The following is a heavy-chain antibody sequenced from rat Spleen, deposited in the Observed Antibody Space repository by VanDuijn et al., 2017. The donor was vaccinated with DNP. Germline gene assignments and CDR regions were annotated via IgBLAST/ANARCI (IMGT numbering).Heavy chain of an antibody. CDR1: GITFNNYV. D-gene: IGHD1-11*01. CDR3: AKDPVTTEGY. V-gene: IGHV5S13*01. Sequence: EVQLVESGGGLVQPGRSLKLSCVASGITFNNYVMAWVRQTPTKGLEWVAHITNTGSTSYYRDSVQGRFTISRDNAKKTLYLQMDSLRSEDTATYYCAKDPVTTEGYWGQGVMVTVSS. CDR2: ITNTGSTS. J-gene: IGHJ2*01.